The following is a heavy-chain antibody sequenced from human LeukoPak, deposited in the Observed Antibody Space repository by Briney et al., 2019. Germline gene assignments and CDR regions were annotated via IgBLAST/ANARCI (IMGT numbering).Heavy chain of an antibody. Sequence: PSETLSLTCAVYGGSFSGYYWSWIRQPPGKGLEWIGEINHSGSTNYNPSLKSRVTISVDTSKNQLSLKLSSVTAADTAVYYCARGGRFGESFFFDLWGRGTLVTVSS. CDR3: ARGGRFGESFFFDL. D-gene: IGHD3-10*01. CDR1: GGSFSGYY. J-gene: IGHJ2*01. V-gene: IGHV4-34*01. CDR2: INHSGST.